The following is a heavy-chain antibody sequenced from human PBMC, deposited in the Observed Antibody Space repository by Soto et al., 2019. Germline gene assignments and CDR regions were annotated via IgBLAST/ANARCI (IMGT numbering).Heavy chain of an antibody. J-gene: IGHJ4*02. CDR2: IYYSGST. CDR3: ARRGSRSAY. Sequence: SETLSLTCTVSGGSISSGDYYWSWIRQPPGKGLEWIGYIYYSGSTYYNPSLKSRVTISVDTSKNQFSLRLSSVTAADTAVYFCARRGSRSAYWGQGILVTVSS. CDR1: GGSISSGDYY. V-gene: IGHV4-30-4*01.